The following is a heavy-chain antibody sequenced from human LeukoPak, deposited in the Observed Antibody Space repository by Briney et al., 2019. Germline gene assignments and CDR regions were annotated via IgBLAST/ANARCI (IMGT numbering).Heavy chain of an antibody. Sequence: GGSLRLSCAASGFTFSSYVMHWVRQAPGKGLEWVAIISYDGSNEYYADSVKGRFTISRDNSKNTLYLQMNSLRAADTAVYYCARHTSYYYGSGSYNPRAQEFDYWGQGTLVTVSS. CDR3: ARHTSYYYGSGSYNPRAQEFDY. J-gene: IGHJ4*02. CDR2: ISYDGSNE. CDR1: GFTFSSYV. V-gene: IGHV3-30*04. D-gene: IGHD3-10*01.